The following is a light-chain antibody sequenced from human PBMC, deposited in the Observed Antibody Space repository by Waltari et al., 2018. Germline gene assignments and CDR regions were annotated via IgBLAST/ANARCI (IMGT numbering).Light chain of an antibody. CDR3: QQAHSFPIT. CDR1: RDISTW. J-gene: IGKJ5*01. V-gene: IGKV1-12*01. CDR2: GGY. Sequence: DIQMTQSPSSVSASVGDGVTITCRASRDISTWVAWYQQKPGKTPNLLIYGGYTLQSGVPSRFSGSGSGTVFTLTISSLQPEDFATYYCQQAHSFPITFGQGTRLEIK.